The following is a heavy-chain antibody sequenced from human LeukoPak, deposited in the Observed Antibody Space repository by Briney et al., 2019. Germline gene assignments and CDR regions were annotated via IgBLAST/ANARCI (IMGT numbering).Heavy chain of an antibody. Sequence: GGSLRLSCAASGFTFSSYGMHWVRQAPGKGLEWVAVISYDGSNKHYADSVKGRFTVSRDNSKNTLYLQMNSLRAEDTAVYYCAKEMPYDIFTPPSSYYFDYWGQGTLVTVSS. CDR1: GFTFSSYG. D-gene: IGHD3-9*01. J-gene: IGHJ4*02. CDR3: AKEMPYDIFTPPSSYYFDY. V-gene: IGHV3-30*18. CDR2: ISYDGSNK.